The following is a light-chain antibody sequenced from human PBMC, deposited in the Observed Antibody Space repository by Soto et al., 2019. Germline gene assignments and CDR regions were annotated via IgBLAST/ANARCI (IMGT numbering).Light chain of an antibody. Sequence: AILLTQSPSSLSASVGDRVTITCRASQGIDSSFAWYQEKPGKAPKLLIFDASSLESGVPSRFSGSGSGTEFTLTISSLQPDDFATYYCQHYNSYSEAFGQGTMGDIK. V-gene: IGKV1-13*02. CDR3: QHYNSYSEA. CDR1: QGIDSS. CDR2: DAS. J-gene: IGKJ1*01.